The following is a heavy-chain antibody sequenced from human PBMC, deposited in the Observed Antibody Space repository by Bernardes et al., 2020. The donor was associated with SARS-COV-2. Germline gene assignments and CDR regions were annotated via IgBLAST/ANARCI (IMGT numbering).Heavy chain of an antibody. Sequence: PVQPLDSPSSISGGGMYIYYGDAVRGRFTTSRDNTRTSVFLQMESLRAEDTAVYYCARDVGGADWRFGFDVWGPGTMVHVS. D-gene: IGHD2-21*02. V-gene: IGHV3-21*01. CDR3: ARDVGGADWRFGFDV. J-gene: IGHJ3*01. CDR2: ISGGGMYI.